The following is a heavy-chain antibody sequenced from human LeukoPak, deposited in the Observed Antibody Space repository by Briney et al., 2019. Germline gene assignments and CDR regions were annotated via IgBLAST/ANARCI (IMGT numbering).Heavy chain of an antibody. CDR3: ARARRCGLYNDCGACFDY. D-gene: IGHD2-21*02. Sequence: GGSLRLSCAVSGLTVSSNHMIWVRQAPGKGLEWVSIIYTAGSTFYPDSVRGRFTISRDNSKNTLCLQMNSLRAEDTAVYYCARARRCGLYNDCGACFDYWGQGTLVTVSS. J-gene: IGHJ4*02. V-gene: IGHV3-53*01. CDR1: GLTVSSNH. CDR2: IYTAGST.